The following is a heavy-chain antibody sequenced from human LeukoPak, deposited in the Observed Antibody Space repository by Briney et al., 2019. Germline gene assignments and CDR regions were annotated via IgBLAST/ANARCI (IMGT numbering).Heavy chain of an antibody. CDR3: ARGLQLRFGESDTSAYYYYYGMDV. CDR1: GGSISSSSYY. Sequence: SETLSLTCTVSGGSISSSSYYWGWIRQPPGKGLEWIGSIYYSGSTYYNPSLKSRVTISVDTSKNQFSLKLSSVTAADTAVYYCARGLQLRFGESDTSAYYYYYGMDVWGQGTTVTVSS. CDR2: IYYSGST. D-gene: IGHD3-10*01. J-gene: IGHJ6*02. V-gene: IGHV4-39*07.